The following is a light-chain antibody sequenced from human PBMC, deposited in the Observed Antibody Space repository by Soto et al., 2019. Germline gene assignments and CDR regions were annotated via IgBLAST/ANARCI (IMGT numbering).Light chain of an antibody. J-gene: IGKJ2*02. CDR1: QDISNY. CDR2: DAS. CDR3: QQYDNLPWT. Sequence: DIQMTQSPSSLSASVGDRVTITCQASQDISNYLNWYQQKPGKAPKLLIYDASNLETGAPSRFSGSGSGTDFTFTISSLQPEDIATYYCQQYDNLPWTFGQGTKLEIK. V-gene: IGKV1-33*01.